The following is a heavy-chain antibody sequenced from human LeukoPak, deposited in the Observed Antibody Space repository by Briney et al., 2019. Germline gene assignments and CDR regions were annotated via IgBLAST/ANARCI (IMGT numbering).Heavy chain of an antibody. J-gene: IGHJ6*02. V-gene: IGHV3-30*04. D-gene: IGHD2/OR15-2a*01. Sequence: PGGSLRLSCAASGFSFSDYALHWVRQAPGKGLEWVAVISYGGTKEYYADSVKGRFTISKDNSKNTLYLQMNSLRHEDTAVYFFARNKPKTAFFGFGVWGQGTTVIVSS. CDR3: ARNKPKTAFFGFGV. CDR2: ISYGGTKE. CDR1: GFSFSDYA.